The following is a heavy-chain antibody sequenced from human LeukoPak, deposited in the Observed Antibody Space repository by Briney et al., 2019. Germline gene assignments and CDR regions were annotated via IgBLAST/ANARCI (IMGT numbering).Heavy chain of an antibody. CDR3: AKVPAVRITIFGVSFDS. D-gene: IGHD3-3*01. V-gene: IGHV3-23*01. Sequence: GGSLRLSCAASGFTFRSYAMSWVRQAPGKGLEWVSAISGSGGSTYYADSVKGRFTISRDNSKNTLYLQMNSLRAEDTAVYYCAKVPAVRITIFGVSFDSWGQGTLVTVSS. J-gene: IGHJ4*02. CDR1: GFTFRSYA. CDR2: ISGSGGST.